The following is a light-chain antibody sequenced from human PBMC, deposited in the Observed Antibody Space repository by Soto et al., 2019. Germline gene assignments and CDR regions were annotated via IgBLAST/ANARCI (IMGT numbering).Light chain of an antibody. CDR2: LND. CDR1: SSNIGGNY. CDR3: AAWDDSLSGPV. V-gene: IGLV1-47*02. Sequence: QSVLTQPPSASGTPGQRVTISCSGSSSNIGGNYVYWYQQLPGAAPKLLIYLNDQRPSGVPDRFFGSKSGTSASLAISGLRSEDEAEYYWAAWDDSLSGPVFGGGTKLTVL. J-gene: IGLJ2*01.